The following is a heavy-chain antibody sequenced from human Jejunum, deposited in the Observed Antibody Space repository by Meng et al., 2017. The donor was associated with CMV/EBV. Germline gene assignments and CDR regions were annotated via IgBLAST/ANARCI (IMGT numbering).Heavy chain of an antibody. D-gene: IGHD1-14*01. J-gene: IGHJ4*02. CDR3: ARNGIFFDY. V-gene: IGHV1-8*01. CDR1: GYTCTSYD. Sequence: KLSCKAAGYTCTSYDINWVRQAAGQGLEWMGWTNPRSGNTGSAQKFQGRLTMTMNTSIGTAYMELSSLRSEDTAVYYCARNGIFFDYWGQGALVTVSS. CDR2: TNPRSGNT.